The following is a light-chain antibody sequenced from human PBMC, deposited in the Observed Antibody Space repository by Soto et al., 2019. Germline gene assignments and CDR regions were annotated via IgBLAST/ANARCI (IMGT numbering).Light chain of an antibody. Sequence: QMTQSPSSLSGSVVDRFTITCRASQSISSYLNWYQQKPGKAPKLLIYAASSLQSGVPSRFSGSGSGTDFTLTISSLQPEDFATYYCQQSYSTPRTFGQGTKVDIK. CDR2: AAS. J-gene: IGKJ1*01. CDR3: QQSYSTPRT. V-gene: IGKV1-39*01. CDR1: QSISSY.